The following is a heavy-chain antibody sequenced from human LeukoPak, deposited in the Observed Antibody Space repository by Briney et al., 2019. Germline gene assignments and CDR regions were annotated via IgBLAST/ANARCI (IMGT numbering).Heavy chain of an antibody. V-gene: IGHV3-30*04. CDR3: AIGDYCGSGTYPYYYYGMDV. Sequence: GRSLRLSCAASGFTFSTYIMHWVRQAPGKGLEWVAVISHDGGNTLYADSLKGRFTISRDNPKNTLHLQMNRLRVEDMAVYYCAIGDYCGSGTYPYYYYGMDVWGQGSTVTVSS. CDR2: ISHDGGNT. J-gene: IGHJ6*01. CDR1: GFTFSTYI. D-gene: IGHD3-10*01.